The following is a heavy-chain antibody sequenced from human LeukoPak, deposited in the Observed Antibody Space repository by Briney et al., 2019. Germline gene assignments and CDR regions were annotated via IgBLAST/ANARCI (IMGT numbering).Heavy chain of an antibody. J-gene: IGHJ4*02. CDR3: ARRPLSSPFDY. Sequence: SETLPLTCTVSGGSISSSSYYWDWIRQPPGKGLEWIGNIYYSGSTYYNPSLKSRVTISVDTSKSQISLNLSSVTAADTAMYYCARRPLSSPFDYWGQGTLVTVSS. CDR2: IYYSGST. CDR1: GGSISSSSYY. V-gene: IGHV4-39*01.